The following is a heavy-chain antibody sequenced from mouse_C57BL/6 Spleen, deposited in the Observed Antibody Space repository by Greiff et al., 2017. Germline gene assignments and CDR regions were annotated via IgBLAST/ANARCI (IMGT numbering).Heavy chain of an antibody. J-gene: IGHJ1*03. CDR3: ARGITTVVADWYFDV. V-gene: IGHV5-4*03. CDR2: ISDGGSYT. Sequence: EVKLVESGGGLVKPGGSLKLSCAASGFTFSSYAMSWVRQTPEKRLEWVATISDGGSYTYYPDNVKGRFTISRDNAKNNLYLQMSHLKSEDTAMYYCARGITTVVADWYFDVWGTGTTVTVSS. CDR1: GFTFSSYA. D-gene: IGHD1-1*01.